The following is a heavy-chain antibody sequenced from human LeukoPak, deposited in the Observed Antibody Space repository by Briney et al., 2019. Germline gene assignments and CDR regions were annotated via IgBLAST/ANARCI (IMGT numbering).Heavy chain of an antibody. CDR2: ISGSGGST. D-gene: IGHD6-25*01. V-gene: IGHV3-23*01. CDR3: ANPTLAAFS. Sequence: GGSLRLSCAASGFTFSSYGMSWVRQAPGKGLGWVSAISGSGGSTYYADSVKGRFTISRDNSKNTLYLQMNSLRAEDTAVYYCANPTLAAFSWGQGTLVTVSS. J-gene: IGHJ5*02. CDR1: GFTFSSYG.